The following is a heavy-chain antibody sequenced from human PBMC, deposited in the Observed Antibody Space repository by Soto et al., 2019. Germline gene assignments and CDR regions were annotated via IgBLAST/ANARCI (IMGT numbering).Heavy chain of an antibody. CDR2: ISITSSTI. CDR3: ARDYSNYFYSGMDV. Sequence: EVQLVESGGGLVQPGGSLRLSCAASGFTFSSYSMNWVRQAPGKGLEWLSYISITSSTIYYADSVRGRFTISRDNAKNSLYLQLNSLRDEDTAVYYCARDYSNYFYSGMDVWGQGTTVTVSS. D-gene: IGHD4-4*01. J-gene: IGHJ6*02. CDR1: GFTFSSYS. V-gene: IGHV3-48*02.